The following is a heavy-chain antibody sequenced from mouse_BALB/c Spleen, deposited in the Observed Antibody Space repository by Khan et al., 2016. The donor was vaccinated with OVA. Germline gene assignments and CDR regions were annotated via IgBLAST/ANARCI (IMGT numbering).Heavy chain of an antibody. Sequence: QVQLKESGPGLVAPSQSLSLTCTVSGFSLTSYGVHWVRQPPGKGLEWLGVICAGGSTNYNSPLMSRLSISKENSKSQGFLKMDSQQTEDAAKYYCARLEDIWGEGTTVTVSA. D-gene: IGHD1-3*01. CDR1: GFSLTSYG. CDR3: ARLEDI. J-gene: IGHJ1*01. V-gene: IGHV2-9*02. CDR2: ICAGGST.